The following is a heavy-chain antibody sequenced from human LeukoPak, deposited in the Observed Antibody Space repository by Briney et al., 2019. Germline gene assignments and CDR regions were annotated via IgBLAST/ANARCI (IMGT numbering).Heavy chain of an antibody. CDR1: GFTVSSNY. V-gene: IGHV3-23*01. D-gene: IGHD5-18*01. J-gene: IGHJ6*02. Sequence: GGSLRLSCAASGFTVSSNYMSWVRQAPGKGLEWVSVINGIGGTTYYADSVKGRFTISRDNSKNTLDLQMNSLRVEDTAVYYCAKDTRGYSYGYSYYGMDVWGQGTTVTVSS. CDR2: INGIGGTT. CDR3: AKDTRGYSYGYSYYGMDV.